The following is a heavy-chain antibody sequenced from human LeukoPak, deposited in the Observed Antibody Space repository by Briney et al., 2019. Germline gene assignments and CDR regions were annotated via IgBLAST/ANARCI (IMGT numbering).Heavy chain of an antibody. V-gene: IGHV1-69*05. CDR2: IIPIFGTA. J-gene: IGHJ6*03. Sequence: SVNVSFKASGGTFISYAISWVRQAPGQGLEWMGGIIPIFGTANYAQKFQGRVTITTDESTRTAYMERRSLRSEDTAVYYCARASYYYDSSGYYYYYYYYMDVWGKGTTVTVSS. CDR3: ARASYYYDSSGYYYYYYYYMDV. D-gene: IGHD3-22*01. CDR1: GGTFISYA.